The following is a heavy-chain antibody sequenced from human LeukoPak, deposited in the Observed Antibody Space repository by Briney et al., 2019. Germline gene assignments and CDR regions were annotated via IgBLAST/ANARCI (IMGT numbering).Heavy chain of an antibody. Sequence: PGGSLRLSCAASGFTYSTYWMSWVRQAPGKGLEWVARVKSKGAGETTDYAAPVKGRFTISRDDSKNTLYLQMNSLKTEDTAVYYCTLIQGWGSGSYYRDFWGQGTLVTVSS. J-gene: IGHJ4*02. V-gene: IGHV3-15*01. CDR3: TLIQGWGSGSYYRDF. CDR1: GFTYSTYW. CDR2: VKSKGAGETT. D-gene: IGHD3-10*01.